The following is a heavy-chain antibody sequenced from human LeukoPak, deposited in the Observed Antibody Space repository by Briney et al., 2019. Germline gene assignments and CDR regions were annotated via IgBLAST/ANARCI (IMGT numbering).Heavy chain of an antibody. CDR2: IHTSGSN. D-gene: IGHD6-6*01. CDR1: GVSISPYY. CDR3: ARLSTALHLGARPL. V-gene: IGHV4-4*09. Sequence: SETLSLTCAVSGVSISPYYWAWIRQPPGKGLERIGYIHTSGSNNQYPSLKSRVTISVDKSKNHFSLRLTSVTAADTAVYYCARLSTALHLGARPLWGQNTMVSV. J-gene: IGHJ3*01.